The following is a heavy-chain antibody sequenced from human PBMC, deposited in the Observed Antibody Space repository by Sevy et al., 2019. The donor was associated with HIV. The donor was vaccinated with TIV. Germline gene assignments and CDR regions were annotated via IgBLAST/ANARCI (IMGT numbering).Heavy chain of an antibody. V-gene: IGHV3-23*01. CDR3: AKEGTWYGRDYFGY. CDR1: GFSFSLYA. J-gene: IGHJ4*02. D-gene: IGHD6-13*01. CDR2: ISGGGGST. Sequence: GGSLRLSCVASGFSFSLYAMSWVRQAPGKGLEWVSAISGGGGSTYYADSVKGRFTISRDTSKNTLSLQMTSLRAEDTAVYYCAKEGTWYGRDYFGYWGQGTLVTVSS.